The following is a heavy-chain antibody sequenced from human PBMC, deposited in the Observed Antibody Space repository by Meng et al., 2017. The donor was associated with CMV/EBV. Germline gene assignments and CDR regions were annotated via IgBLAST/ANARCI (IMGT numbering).Heavy chain of an antibody. V-gene: IGHV3-21*01. Sequence: GGSLRPSCAASAFTFSSYGRNWVRQAPGKGLEWVSSISSSSSYIYYADSVKGRFTISRDNAKNSLYLQMNGLRAEDTAVYYCARGAARLSPDDYWGQGTLVTVSS. CDR2: ISSSSSYI. J-gene: IGHJ4*02. D-gene: IGHD6-6*01. CDR1: AFTFSSYG. CDR3: ARGAARLSPDDY.